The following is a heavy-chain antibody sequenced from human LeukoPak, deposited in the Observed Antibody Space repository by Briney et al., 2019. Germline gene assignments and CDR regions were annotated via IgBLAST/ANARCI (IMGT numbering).Heavy chain of an antibody. Sequence: AGGSLRLSCAASGFTFSSFAMTWFRQAPGKGLGWVSVISGSGDSTYYADSVKGRFTVSRDNSKNTLYLQMNSLRAEDTAVYYCATDPGTMIVVPWGQGTPVTVSS. CDR1: GFTFSSFA. V-gene: IGHV3-23*01. D-gene: IGHD3-22*01. CDR2: ISGSGDST. J-gene: IGHJ4*02. CDR3: ATDPGTMIVVP.